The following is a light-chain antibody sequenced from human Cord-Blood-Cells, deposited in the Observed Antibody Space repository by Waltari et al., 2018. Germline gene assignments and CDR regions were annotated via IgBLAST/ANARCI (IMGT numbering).Light chain of an antibody. J-gene: IGKJ4*01. Sequence: DIQMTQSPSYLSASVGDRVTITCQASQDISNYLNWYQHKPGKAPKLLIYDASNLETGVPSRFSGSGSGTDFTFTIISLQPEDIATYYCQQYDNLPLTFGGGTKVEIK. CDR3: QQYDNLPLT. V-gene: IGKV1-33*01. CDR1: QDISNY. CDR2: DAS.